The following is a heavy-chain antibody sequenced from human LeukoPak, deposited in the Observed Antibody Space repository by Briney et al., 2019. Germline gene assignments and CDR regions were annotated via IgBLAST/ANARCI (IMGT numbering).Heavy chain of an antibody. CDR3: AKGVGSTGSYFDY. D-gene: IGHD1-26*01. V-gene: IGHV3-21*01. CDR1: GFTFSSYS. Sequence: GGSLRLSCAASGFTFSSYSMNWVRQAPGKGLEWVSSISSSSSYMYYADSVKGRFSISRDNGKNSLYLQMNSLRADDTAVYYCAKGVGSTGSYFDYWGQGTLVTVSS. J-gene: IGHJ4*02. CDR2: ISSSSSYM.